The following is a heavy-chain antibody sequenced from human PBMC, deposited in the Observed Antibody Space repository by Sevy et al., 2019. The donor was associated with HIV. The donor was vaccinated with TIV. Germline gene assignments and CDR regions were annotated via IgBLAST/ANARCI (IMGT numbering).Heavy chain of an antibody. CDR2: ISSSSSYL. Sequence: GGCLRLSCAASGFTFSSYSMNWVRQAPGKGLEWVSSISSSSSYLYYADSVKGRFTISRDNAKNSLYLQMNSLRAEDTAVYYCARSYYYDSSGYYYFNWFDPWGQGTLVTVSS. CDR3: ARSYYYDSSGYYYFNWFDP. J-gene: IGHJ5*02. D-gene: IGHD3-22*01. CDR1: GFTFSSYS. V-gene: IGHV3-21*01.